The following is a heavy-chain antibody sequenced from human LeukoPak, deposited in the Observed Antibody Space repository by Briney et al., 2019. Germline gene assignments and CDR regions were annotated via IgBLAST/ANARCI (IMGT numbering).Heavy chain of an antibody. J-gene: IGHJ4*02. D-gene: IGHD3-22*01. CDR2: INPSDGTT. Sequence: ASVTVSCTASGYTFTGYYIHCVRQAPGQGLEWMGIINPSDGTTSYAQKFQRRVTMTRDTSTSTVYMELSSLRSEDTAVYYCARAPANKYDSRLPEDYWGQGTLVTVSS. CDR1: GYTFTGYY. V-gene: IGHV1-46*01. CDR3: ARAPANKYDSRLPEDY.